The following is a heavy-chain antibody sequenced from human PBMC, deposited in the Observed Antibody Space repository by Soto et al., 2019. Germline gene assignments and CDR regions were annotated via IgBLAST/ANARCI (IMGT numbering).Heavy chain of an antibody. D-gene: IGHD5-12*01. V-gene: IGHV3-21*01. Sequence: GGSMRLSFAASGVTFNDYDMNGVRQAPGKGLEWVSSISRSSSSIYYADSVRGRFTISRDNAKNSLYLQMNSLRAEDTAVYYCVRDASGYDFDFWGQGTLVTVSS. CDR1: GVTFNDYD. J-gene: IGHJ4*02. CDR3: VRDASGYDFDF. CDR2: ISRSSSSI.